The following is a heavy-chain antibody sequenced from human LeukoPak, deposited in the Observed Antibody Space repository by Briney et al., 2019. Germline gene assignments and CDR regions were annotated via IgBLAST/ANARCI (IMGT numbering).Heavy chain of an antibody. D-gene: IGHD4-23*01. J-gene: IGHJ6*03. CDR3: ARVKTTAVTPVYYYYMDV. V-gene: IGHV3-53*01. Sequence: GGSLRLSCAASGFTVSSNYMSWVRQAPGKGLEWVSVIYSGGSTYYADSVKGRFTISRDNSKNTLYLQMNSLRAEDTAVYYCARVKTTAVTPVYYYYMDVWGKGTTVTISS. CDR2: IYSGGST. CDR1: GFTVSSNY.